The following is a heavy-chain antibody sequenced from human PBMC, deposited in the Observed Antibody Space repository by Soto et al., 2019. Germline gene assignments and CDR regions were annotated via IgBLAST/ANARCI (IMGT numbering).Heavy chain of an antibody. D-gene: IGHD3-10*01. V-gene: IGHV3-23*01. CDR1: GFTFSSYA. J-gene: IGHJ5*02. Sequence: GGSLRLSCAASGFTFSSYAMSWVRQAPGKGLEWVTAISGSGGSTHDADSVKGRFTISRDNPKNTLYLQMNSLRAEDTAVYYCAKHRKLWFGELLPWGQGTLVTVSS. CDR3: AKHRKLWFGELLP. CDR2: ISGSGGST.